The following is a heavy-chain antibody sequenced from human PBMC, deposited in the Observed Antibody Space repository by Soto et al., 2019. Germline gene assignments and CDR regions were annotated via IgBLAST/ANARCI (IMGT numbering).Heavy chain of an antibody. CDR1: GYTLSEVS. CDR3: AIAAYCSGATCYSDYNWFDP. Sequence: AASVKVSCKVSGYTLSEVSIHWVLQTPGKGLEWMGGFDPENDETSYAQKFQGRVTLTEDTSTDTAYLELSSLRSEDTAIYYCAIAAYCSGATCYSDYNWFDPWGQGTLVTVSS. CDR2: FDPENDET. V-gene: IGHV1-24*01. D-gene: IGHD2-15*01. J-gene: IGHJ5*02.